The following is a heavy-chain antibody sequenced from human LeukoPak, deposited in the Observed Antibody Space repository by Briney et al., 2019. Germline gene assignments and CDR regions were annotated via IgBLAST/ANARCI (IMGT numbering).Heavy chain of an antibody. CDR1: GVSFSGFY. Sequence: SETLSLTCAVYGVSFSGFYWGWLRPPPGKGLEWIGEINHSGSTNYHPSLKSRVTISVDTSKNQCSLKLSSVTAADTAVYYWARGYPLGPFNFVDYWGQGTLVTVSS. CDR3: ARGYPLGPFNFVDY. CDR2: INHSGST. V-gene: IGHV4-34*01. D-gene: IGHD1-20*01. J-gene: IGHJ4*02.